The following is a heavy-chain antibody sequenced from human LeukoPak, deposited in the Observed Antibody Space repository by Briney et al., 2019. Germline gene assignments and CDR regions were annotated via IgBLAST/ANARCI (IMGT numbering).Heavy chain of an antibody. CDR2: ISWNSGSI. D-gene: IGHD2-2*01. CDR3: AKDSIYCSSTSCPSAFDY. V-gene: IGHV3-9*01. J-gene: IGHJ4*02. CDR1: GFTFDDYA. Sequence: GGSLRLSCAASGFTFDDYAMHWVRQAPGKGLEWVSGISWNSGSIGYADSVKGRFTISRDNAKNSLYLQMNSLRAEDTALYYCAKDSIYCSSTSCPSAFDYWGQGTLVTVSS.